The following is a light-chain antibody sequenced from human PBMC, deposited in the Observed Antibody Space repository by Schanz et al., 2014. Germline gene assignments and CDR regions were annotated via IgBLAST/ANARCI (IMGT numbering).Light chain of an antibody. CDR1: SSNIGAGYD. CDR2: GNN. J-gene: IGLJ3*02. Sequence: QSVLTQPPSVSGAPGQRVTISCTGSSSNIGAGYDVHWYQQLPGTAPKLLIYGNNDRPSGVPDRFTGSKSGTSASLAITGLQAEDEADYYCSSYTSSDNLVFGGGTKLTVL. V-gene: IGLV1-40*01. CDR3: SSYTSSDNLV.